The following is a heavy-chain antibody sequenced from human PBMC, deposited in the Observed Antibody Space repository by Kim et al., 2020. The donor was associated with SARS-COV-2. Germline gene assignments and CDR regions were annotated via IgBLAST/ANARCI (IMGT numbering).Heavy chain of an antibody. D-gene: IGHD6-19*01. J-gene: IGHJ3*02. CDR1: GGSISSGGYY. V-gene: IGHV4-31*03. CDR2: IYYSGST. CDR3: ARARRGIVVDAFDI. Sequence: SETLSLTCTVSGGSISSGGYYWSWIRQHQGKGLEWIGYIYYSGSTYYNPSLKSRVTISVDTSKNQFSLKLSSVTAADTAAYYCARARRGIVVDAFDIWGQGTMVTVSS.